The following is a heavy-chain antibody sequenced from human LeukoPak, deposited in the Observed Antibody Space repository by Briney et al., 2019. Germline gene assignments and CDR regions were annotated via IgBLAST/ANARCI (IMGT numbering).Heavy chain of an antibody. J-gene: IGHJ3*02. CDR3: AKDGSVARDAFDI. CDR1: GFTFDDYA. CDR2: ISWNSGSI. Sequence: PGGSLRLSCAASGFTFDDYAMHWVRQAPGKGLEWVSGISWNSGSIGYADSVKGRFTISRDNAKNSLYLQMNSLRAEDTALYYCAKDGSVARDAFDIWGQGTMVTVSS. V-gene: IGHV3-9*01. D-gene: IGHD5-12*01.